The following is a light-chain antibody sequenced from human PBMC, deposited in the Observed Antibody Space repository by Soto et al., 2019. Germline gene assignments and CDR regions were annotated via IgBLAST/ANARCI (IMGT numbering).Light chain of an antibody. CDR3: QQYNSYSRT. V-gene: IGKV1-5*03. J-gene: IGKJ2*01. Sequence: DIQMTQSPSTLSASVGARVPITCRASQRISSWLAWYQQKPGKAPKLLIYKASSLESGVPSRFSGSGSGPEFTLTISSLQPDDFETYYCQQYNSYSRTFGQGTKLEIK. CDR2: KAS. CDR1: QRISSW.